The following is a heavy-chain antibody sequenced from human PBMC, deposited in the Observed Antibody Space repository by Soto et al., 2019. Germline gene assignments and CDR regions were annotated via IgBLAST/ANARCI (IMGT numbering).Heavy chain of an antibody. CDR3: AREEPAISPKSYYYYYGMDG. CDR1: GYTFTSYG. CDR2: ISAYNGNT. J-gene: IGHJ6*02. V-gene: IGHV1-18*01. Sequence: GASVKVSCKASGYTFTSYGISWVRQAPGQGLEWMGWISAYNGNTNYAQKLQGRVTMTTDTSTSTAYMELRSLRSDDTAVYYCAREEPAISPKSYYYYYGMDGWGQGTTVTVSS. D-gene: IGHD3-3*01.